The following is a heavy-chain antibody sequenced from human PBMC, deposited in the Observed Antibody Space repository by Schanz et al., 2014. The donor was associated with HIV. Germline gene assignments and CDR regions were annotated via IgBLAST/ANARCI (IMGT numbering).Heavy chain of an antibody. CDR3: YGDESGY. Sequence: QVQLVESGGGVVQPGRSLRLSCAASGFTFSNFAMHWVRQAPGKGLEWAAVIWYDGGNKYYADSVKGRFTISRDNSKNTLYLQMNSLRAEDTAVYYCYGDESGYWGQGTLVTVSS. J-gene: IGHJ4*02. D-gene: IGHD4-17*01. CDR2: IWYDGGNK. CDR1: GFTFSNFA. V-gene: IGHV3-33*01.